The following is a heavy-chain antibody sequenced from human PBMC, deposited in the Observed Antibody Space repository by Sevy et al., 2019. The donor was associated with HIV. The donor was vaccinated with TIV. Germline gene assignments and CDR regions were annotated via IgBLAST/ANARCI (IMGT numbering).Heavy chain of an antibody. Sequence: GGSLRLSCAASGFTFSSYAMHWVRQAPGKGLEWVAVISYDGSNKYYADSVKGRFTISRDKSKNTLYLQMNSLRAEDTAVYYCARDALRFLEGGDIYYYYGMDVWGQGTTVTVSS. J-gene: IGHJ6*02. CDR2: ISYDGSNK. CDR3: ARDALRFLEGGDIYYYYGMDV. D-gene: IGHD3-3*01. V-gene: IGHV3-30-3*01. CDR1: GFTFSSYA.